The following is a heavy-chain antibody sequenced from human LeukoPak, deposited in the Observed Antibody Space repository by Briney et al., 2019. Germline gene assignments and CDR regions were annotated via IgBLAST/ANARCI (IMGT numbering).Heavy chain of an antibody. CDR3: TSVRAYSSAWFEY. Sequence: GASVTVSFTASGYTFTAYYIHWVRQAPGQGLEWMGWINPNSGGTNSAQKFQGRVIMTRETSINTAYMELSGLTSADTAVYYCTSVRAYSSAWFEYWGQGALVTVSS. J-gene: IGHJ5*01. V-gene: IGHV1-2*02. CDR2: INPNSGGT. D-gene: IGHD6-25*01. CDR1: GYTFTAYY.